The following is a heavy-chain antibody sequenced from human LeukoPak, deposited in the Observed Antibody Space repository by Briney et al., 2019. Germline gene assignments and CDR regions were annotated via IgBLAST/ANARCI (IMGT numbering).Heavy chain of an antibody. CDR2: ISSSSSYI. Sequence: TSGGSLRLSCAASGFTFSSYSMNWVRQAPGKGLEWVSSISSSSSYIYYADSVKGRFTISRDNAKNSLYLQMNSLRAEDTAVYYCARKDIVVVPAATTTGRIAAKYYYYYYMDVWGKGTTVTVSS. D-gene: IGHD2-2*01. CDR1: GFTFSSYS. CDR3: ARKDIVVVPAATTTGRIAAKYYYYYYMDV. J-gene: IGHJ6*03. V-gene: IGHV3-21*01.